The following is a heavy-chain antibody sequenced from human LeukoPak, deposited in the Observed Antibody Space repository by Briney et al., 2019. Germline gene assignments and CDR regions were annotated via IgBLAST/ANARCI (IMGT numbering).Heavy chain of an antibody. CDR2: INPSGGST. CDR3: ARDFSKTTASDY. Sequence: GASVKVSCKASGYTFTSFYIHWVRQAPGQGLEWMGIINPSGGSTSYPQKFQGRVTMTRDMSTSTVYMELSSLRSEDTGVYYCARDFSKTTASDYWGQGTLVTVSS. CDR1: GYTFTSFY. J-gene: IGHJ4*02. D-gene: IGHD4-17*01. V-gene: IGHV1-46*01.